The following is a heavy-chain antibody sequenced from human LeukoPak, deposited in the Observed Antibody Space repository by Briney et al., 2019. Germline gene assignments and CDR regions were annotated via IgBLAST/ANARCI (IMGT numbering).Heavy chain of an antibody. CDR3: ARAPVAYCGGDCYAPDDY. J-gene: IGHJ4*02. Sequence: GGSLTLSCAASGFTFSSFGMSWVRQAPGKGLEWVSGINWNGGSTGYADSVKGRFTISRDNAKNSLYLQMNSLRAEDTALYHCARAPVAYCGGDCYAPDDYWGQGTLVTVSS. D-gene: IGHD2-21*02. CDR2: INWNGGST. CDR1: GFTFSSFG. V-gene: IGHV3-20*01.